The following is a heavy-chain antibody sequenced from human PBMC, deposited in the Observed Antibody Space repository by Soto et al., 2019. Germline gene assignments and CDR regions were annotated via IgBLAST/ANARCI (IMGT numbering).Heavy chain of an antibody. CDR1: GFTFSSYG. Sequence: QVQLVESGGGVVQPGRSLRLSCAASGFTFSSYGMHWVRQAPGKGLEWVAVISYDGSNKYYADSVKGRFTISRDNSKNPLYLQMNSLRAEDTAVYYCAKDVTAAGFLGAFDIWGQGTMVTVSS. CDR3: AKDVTAAGFLGAFDI. V-gene: IGHV3-30*18. D-gene: IGHD6-13*01. CDR2: ISYDGSNK. J-gene: IGHJ3*02.